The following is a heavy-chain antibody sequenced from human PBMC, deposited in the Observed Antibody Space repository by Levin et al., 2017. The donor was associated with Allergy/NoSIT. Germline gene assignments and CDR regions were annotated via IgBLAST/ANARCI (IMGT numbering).Heavy chain of an antibody. CDR2: IRYNDST. D-gene: IGHD5/OR15-5a*01. CDR1: FFSFLLSSSS. Sequence: PSETLSLPFLFSFPFSFFSFLLSSSSFLLIRQPPGKGLEWIGYIRYNDSTHYNPSLKSRVTISRDTSENHFSVRLSSVTAADTAVYYCARGRNSVFLNNWGQGILVTVSS. CDR3: ARGRNSVFLNN. J-gene: IGHJ4*02. V-gene: IGHV4-31*03.